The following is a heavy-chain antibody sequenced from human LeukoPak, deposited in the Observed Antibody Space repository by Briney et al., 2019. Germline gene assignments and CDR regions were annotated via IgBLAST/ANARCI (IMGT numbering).Heavy chain of an antibody. CDR3: ARLDNWSCRY. D-gene: IGHD3-16*02. V-gene: IGHV4-39*01. J-gene: IGHJ4*02. Sequence: SETLSLTCTVSGGSISSSSYYWGWIRQPRGKGLEWIGSIYYSGSTYYNPSLKSRVTISVDTSKNQFSLKLSSVTAADTAVYYCARLDNWSCRYWGQGTLVTVSS. CDR1: GGSISSSSYY. CDR2: IYYSGST.